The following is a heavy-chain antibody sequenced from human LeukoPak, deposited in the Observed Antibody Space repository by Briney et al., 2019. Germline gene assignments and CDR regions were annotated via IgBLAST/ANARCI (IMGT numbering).Heavy chain of an antibody. Sequence: ASVKVSCKTSGYTFTNYGISWVRQAPGQGLEWLGWISEYNGNTNYAQKVQDRVTMTTDTSTNTAYMELRSLRFDDTAVYYCARDFWGVDNGDHVSYYMDVWGKGTTVTISS. CDR3: ARDFWGVDNGDHVSYYMDV. CDR1: GYTFTNYG. V-gene: IGHV1-18*01. CDR2: ISEYNGNT. D-gene: IGHD4-17*01. J-gene: IGHJ6*03.